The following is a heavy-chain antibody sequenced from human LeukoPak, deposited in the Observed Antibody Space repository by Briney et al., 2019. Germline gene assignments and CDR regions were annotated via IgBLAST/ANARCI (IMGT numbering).Heavy chain of an antibody. Sequence: PSETLSLTCTVSDGSISSYYWNWFRQPPGKGLEWIGHIYYTGTTHYNPSLQGRVSISIDTSKNQFSLKLRSVTAVDTAVYYCARWGHFDTSGYFVADYWGQGTLITVSS. J-gene: IGHJ4*02. CDR3: ARWGHFDTSGYFVADY. V-gene: IGHV4-59*01. D-gene: IGHD3-22*01. CDR2: IYYTGTT. CDR1: DGSISSYY.